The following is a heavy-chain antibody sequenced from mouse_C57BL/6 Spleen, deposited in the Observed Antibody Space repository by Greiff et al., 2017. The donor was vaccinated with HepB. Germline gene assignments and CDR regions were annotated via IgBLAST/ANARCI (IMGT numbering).Heavy chain of an antibody. Sequence: QVQLQQSGAELARPGASVKLSCKASGYTFTSYGISWVKQRTGQGLEWIGEIYPRSGNTYYNEKFKGKATLTADKSSSTAYMELRSLTSEDSAVYFCARFGSSPYYFDYWGQGTTLTVSS. CDR2: IYPRSGNT. J-gene: IGHJ2*01. CDR3: ARFGSSPYYFDY. CDR1: GYTFTSYG. V-gene: IGHV1-81*01. D-gene: IGHD1-1*01.